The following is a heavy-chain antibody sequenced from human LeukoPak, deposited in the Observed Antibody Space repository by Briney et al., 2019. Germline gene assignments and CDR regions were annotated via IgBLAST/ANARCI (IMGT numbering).Heavy chain of an antibody. J-gene: IGHJ5*02. CDR1: GGSISSSSYY. Sequence: SETLSLTCIVSGGSISSSSYYWGWIRQPPGKGLEWLGRIYFSGYAYYNPSPKSRVTISVDTSKNQFSLKESSVTAADTAVYYCARHHGFPTTVNWFDPWGQGTLVTVSS. CDR2: IYFSGYA. V-gene: IGHV4-39*01. D-gene: IGHD4-17*01. CDR3: ARHHGFPTTVNWFDP.